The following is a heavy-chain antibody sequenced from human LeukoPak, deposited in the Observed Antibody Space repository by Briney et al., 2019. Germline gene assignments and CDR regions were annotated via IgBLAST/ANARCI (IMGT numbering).Heavy chain of an antibody. D-gene: IGHD2-2*01. Sequence: GGSLRLSCAASGFTFSSYAMSWVRQAPGKGLEWVSAISGSGSSTYYADSVKGRFTISRDNSKNTLYLQMNSLRAEDTAVYYCARGYCSSTSCEDQNYYGMDVWGQGTTVTVSS. CDR2: ISGSGSST. V-gene: IGHV3-23*01. CDR3: ARGYCSSTSCEDQNYYGMDV. CDR1: GFTFSSYA. J-gene: IGHJ6*02.